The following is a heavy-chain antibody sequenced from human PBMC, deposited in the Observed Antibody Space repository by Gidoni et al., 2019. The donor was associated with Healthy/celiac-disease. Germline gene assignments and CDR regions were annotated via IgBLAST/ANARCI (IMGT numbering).Heavy chain of an antibody. V-gene: IGHV3-48*04. J-gene: IGHJ6*02. CDR2: ISSSSSTI. D-gene: IGHD4-4*01. CDR1: GFTFSSYS. Sequence: EVQLVESGGGLVQPGGSLTLSCAASGFTFSSYSMNWVRQAPGKGLEWVSYISSSSSTIYYADSVKGRFTISRDNAKNSLYLQMNSLRAEDTAVYYCARGAPDSNNDYGMDVWGQGTTVTVSS. CDR3: ARGAPDSNNDYGMDV.